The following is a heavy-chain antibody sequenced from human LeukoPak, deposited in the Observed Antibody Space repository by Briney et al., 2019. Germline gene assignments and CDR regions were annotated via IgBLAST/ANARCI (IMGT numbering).Heavy chain of an antibody. Sequence: SETLSLTCTVSGGSVSSGSYYWSWIRQPPGKGLEWIGDIYYSGSPNYNPSLKSRVTISVDTSKNQFSLKLSSVTAADTAVYYCARDYRGPDWFDPWGQGTLVTVSS. V-gene: IGHV4-61*01. J-gene: IGHJ5*02. D-gene: IGHD5-12*01. CDR3: ARDYRGPDWFDP. CDR1: GGSVSSGSYY. CDR2: IYYSGSP.